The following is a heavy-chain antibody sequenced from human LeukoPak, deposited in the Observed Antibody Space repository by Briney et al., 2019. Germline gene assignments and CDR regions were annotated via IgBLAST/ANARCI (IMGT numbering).Heavy chain of an antibody. CDR2: ISSSSSYI. J-gene: IGHJ3*02. CDR1: GFTFSSYN. Sequence: KPGASLRLSCAASGFTFSSYNMNWVRQAPGKGLEWVSSISSSSSYIYYADSVKGRFTISRDNAKNSLYLQMNSLRAEDTAVYYCARDLFSSGFPEGAFDIWGQGTMVTVSS. CDR3: ARDLFSSGFPEGAFDI. D-gene: IGHD6-19*01. V-gene: IGHV3-21*01.